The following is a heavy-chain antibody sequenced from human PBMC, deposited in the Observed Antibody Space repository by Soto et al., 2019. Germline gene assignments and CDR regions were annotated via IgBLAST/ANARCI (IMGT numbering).Heavy chain of an antibody. D-gene: IGHD1-26*01. CDR2: ITYDGING. CDR1: GFIFRSYA. CDR3: ARAFSGSYPNFDY. Sequence: PGGSLRPSGLASGFIFRSYAMHWVRQAPGKGLEWVAVITYDGINGYYAASVRGRFAISRDNSKNTLYLQMNSLRPEDTAVYYCARAFSGSYPNFDYWGQGTLVTVSS. V-gene: IGHV3-30*09. J-gene: IGHJ4*02.